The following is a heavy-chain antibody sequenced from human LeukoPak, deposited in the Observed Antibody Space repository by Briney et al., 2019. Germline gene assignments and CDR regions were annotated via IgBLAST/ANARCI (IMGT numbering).Heavy chain of an antibody. D-gene: IGHD4-17*01. J-gene: IGHJ4*02. CDR1: GFTFSSYA. Sequence: PGGSLRLSCAASGFTFSSYAMSWVRQAPGKGLEWVSAISGSGGSTYYADSMKGRFTISRDNSKNTLYLQMNSLRAKDTAVYYCAKQSGHLGYGDFGYWGQGTLVTVSS. CDR2: ISGSGGST. CDR3: AKQSGHLGYGDFGY. V-gene: IGHV3-23*01.